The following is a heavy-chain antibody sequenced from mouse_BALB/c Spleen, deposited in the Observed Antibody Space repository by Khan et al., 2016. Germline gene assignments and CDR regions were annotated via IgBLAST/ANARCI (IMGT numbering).Heavy chain of an antibody. CDR2: INPYNDGS. V-gene: IGHV1S136*01. CDR1: GYTFTSYI. CDR3: ARKNYYVSSFYWYFDV. J-gene: IGHJ1*01. Sequence: VQLKQSGPELVKPGASVKMSCKASGYTFTSYIMHWVKQKPGQGLEWIGYINPYNDGSKYNEKFKGKATLTSDKYSSPAYMELSSLTSEDSAVYYCARKNYYVSSFYWYFDVWGAGTTVTVSS. D-gene: IGHD1-1*01.